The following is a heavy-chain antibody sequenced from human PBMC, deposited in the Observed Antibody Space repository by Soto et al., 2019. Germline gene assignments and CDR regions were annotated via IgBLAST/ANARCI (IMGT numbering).Heavy chain of an antibody. CDR2: IIPIFGTA. CDR1: GGTXISYA. CDR3: ARAAICSGGSCYRNWFDP. D-gene: IGHD2-15*01. J-gene: IGHJ5*02. Sequence: GXSXKVSFKASGGTXISYAIRLVRQAPGQGLEWMGGIIPIFGTANYAQKLQGRVTINAGKSTSTAYMELSSLRSEDTAVYYCARAAICSGGSCYRNWFDPWGQGTLGTVS. V-gene: IGHV1-69*06.